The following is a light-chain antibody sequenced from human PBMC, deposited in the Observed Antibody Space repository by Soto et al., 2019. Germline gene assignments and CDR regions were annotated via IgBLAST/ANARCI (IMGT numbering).Light chain of an antibody. CDR2: GAS. CDR1: QSPSSNY. CDR3: HQYDNAPFT. Sequence: EIVLTQSPGTLSLSPGERATLSCRASQSPSSNYLAWYQQRPGQSPRLLVYGASSRATGIPDRFSGSGFGTDFALTISRLEPEDSAVYYCHQYDNAPFTFGPGTRVGI. J-gene: IGKJ3*01. V-gene: IGKV3-20*01.